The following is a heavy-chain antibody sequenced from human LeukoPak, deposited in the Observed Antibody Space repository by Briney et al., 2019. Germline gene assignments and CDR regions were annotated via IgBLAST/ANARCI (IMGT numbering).Heavy chain of an antibody. CDR3: ARDLGTTGTTRNNWFDP. D-gene: IGHD1-1*01. J-gene: IGHJ5*02. Sequence: ASVKVSCKASGYTFTGYYMHWVRQAPGQGLEWMGWINPNSGGTNYAQKFQGRVTMTRDTSISTAYKELSRLRSDDTAVYYCARDLGTTGTTRNNWFDPWGQGTLVTVSS. CDR2: INPNSGGT. CDR1: GYTFTGYY. V-gene: IGHV1-2*02.